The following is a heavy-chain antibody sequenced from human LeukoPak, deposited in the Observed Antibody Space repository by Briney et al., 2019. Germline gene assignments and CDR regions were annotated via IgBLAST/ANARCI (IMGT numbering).Heavy chain of an antibody. V-gene: IGHV3-23*01. CDR3: VGDADGPGSLIDY. CDR1: GFTCSSYV. Sequence: GGSLRLSCAASGFTCSSYVMNWVRQAPGKGLEWVSAISGGGGSTYYADSVKGRFTISRDNAKNTLFLQMNSLRAEDTAVYYCVGDADGPGSLIDYWGQGALVTVSS. CDR2: ISGGGGST. D-gene: IGHD2-8*01. J-gene: IGHJ4*02.